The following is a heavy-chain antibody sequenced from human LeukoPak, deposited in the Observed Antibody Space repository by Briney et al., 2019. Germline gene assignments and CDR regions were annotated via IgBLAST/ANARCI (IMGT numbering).Heavy chain of an antibody. J-gene: IGHJ4*02. V-gene: IGHV3-23*01. CDR3: AKDSVYNYGSETYYFDY. D-gene: IGHD3-10*01. CDR1: GFTFSSYA. CDR2: ISGSGGST. Sequence: GGSLRLSCAASGFTFSSYAMSWVRQAPGKGLEWVSVISGSGGSTYYADSVKGRLTISRDNSKSTLYLQVNSLRAEDTAVYFCAKDSVYNYGSETYYFDYWGQGTLVTVSS.